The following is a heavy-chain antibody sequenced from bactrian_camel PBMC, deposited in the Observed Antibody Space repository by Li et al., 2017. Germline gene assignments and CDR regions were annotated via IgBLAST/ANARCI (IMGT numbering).Heavy chain of an antibody. CDR1: GFTFSSYY. CDR3: ATDEDWSWHY. D-gene: IGHD7*01. CDR2: IYSDGRNT. V-gene: IGHV3-2*01. Sequence: HVQLVESGGGSVQAGETLRLSCAASGFTFSSYYMSWVRQAPGKGLEWVSSIYSDGRNTYYEDSVKGRFTISRDNAKNTVYLQMNSLKSEDTAVYYCATDEDWSWHYWGQGTQVTVS. J-gene: IGHJ4*01.